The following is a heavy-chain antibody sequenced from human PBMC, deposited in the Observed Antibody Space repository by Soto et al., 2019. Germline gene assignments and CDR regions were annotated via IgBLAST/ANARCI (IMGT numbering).Heavy chain of an antibody. CDR1: GYTFTGYY. CDR3: ARESTGLGHRHYYYGMDV. Sequence: ASVKVSCKASGYTFTGYYMHWVRQAPGQGLEWMGWINPSSGGTNYAQKFQGWVTMTRDTSISTAYMELSRLRSDDTAVYYCARESTGLGHRHYYYGMDVWGQGTTVTVSS. CDR2: INPSSGGT. J-gene: IGHJ6*02. V-gene: IGHV1-2*04. D-gene: IGHD3-10*01.